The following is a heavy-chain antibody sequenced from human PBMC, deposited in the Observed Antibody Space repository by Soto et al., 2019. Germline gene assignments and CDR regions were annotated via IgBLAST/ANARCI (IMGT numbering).Heavy chain of an antibody. V-gene: IGHV4-39*01. CDR2: IYYSGST. Sequence: PSETLSLTCTVSGGSISSSSYYWGGIRQPPGKGLEWIGSIYYSGSTYYNPSLKSRVTISVDTSKNQFSLKLSSVTAADTAVYYCARRDESTIFGVVHPNYYYYGMDVWGQGTTVTVSS. CDR1: GGSISSSSYY. CDR3: ARRDESTIFGVVHPNYYYYGMDV. J-gene: IGHJ6*02. D-gene: IGHD3-3*01.